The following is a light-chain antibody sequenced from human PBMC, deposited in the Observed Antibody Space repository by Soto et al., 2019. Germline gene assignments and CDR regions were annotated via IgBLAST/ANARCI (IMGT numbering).Light chain of an antibody. CDR2: YDS. Sequence: SYELTQPPSVSVAPGKTARITCGGNNIGSKSVHWYQQKPGQAPVLVIYYDSDRPSGIPERFSGSNSGNTATLTISRVEAGDEAAYYCQVWDSSSDVVFGGGTQLTVL. CDR1: NIGSKS. CDR3: QVWDSSSDVV. J-gene: IGLJ2*01. V-gene: IGLV3-21*04.